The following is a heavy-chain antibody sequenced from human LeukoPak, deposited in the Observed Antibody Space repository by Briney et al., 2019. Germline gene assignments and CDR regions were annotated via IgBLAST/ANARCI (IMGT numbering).Heavy chain of an antibody. V-gene: IGHV3-7*01. J-gene: IGHJ5*02. CDR1: GFTFSTYW. CDR3: ARHLYTMLRGVITNWFDP. Sequence: QPGGSLRLSCTGSGFTFSTYWMTWIRQAPGKGLEWVANIKQDGSEEYYVDSVKGRFTISRDNAKNSLYLQMNSLRAEDTAVYYCARHLYTMLRGVITNWFDPWGQGTLVTVSS. D-gene: IGHD3-10*01. CDR2: IKQDGSEE.